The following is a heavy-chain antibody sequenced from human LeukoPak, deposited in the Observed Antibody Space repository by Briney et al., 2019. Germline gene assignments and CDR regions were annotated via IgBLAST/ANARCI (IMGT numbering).Heavy chain of an antibody. CDR1: GGSFSGYY. J-gene: IGHJ4*02. Sequence: SETLSLTCAVYGGSFSGYYWSWIRQPPGKGLEWIGEINHSGSTNYNPSLKSRVTISVDTSKNQFSPKLSSVTAADTAVYYCARIGYSYPSDYWGQGTLVTVSS. CDR2: INHSGST. D-gene: IGHD5-18*01. CDR3: ARIGYSYPSDY. V-gene: IGHV4-34*01.